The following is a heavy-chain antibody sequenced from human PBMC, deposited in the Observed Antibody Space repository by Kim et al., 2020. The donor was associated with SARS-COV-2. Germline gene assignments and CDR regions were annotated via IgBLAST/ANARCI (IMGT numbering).Heavy chain of an antibody. Sequence: GGSLRLSCAASGFTFSSNAMSWVRQAPGQGLEWVSSIGPGGSTTYYADSVEGRFTFSRDNSKNTLYLQMNSLRAEDTAVYYCAKHGSGGSWDYWGQGTLVTVSS. CDR1: GFTFSSNA. V-gene: IGHV3-23*01. J-gene: IGHJ4*02. D-gene: IGHD3-10*01. CDR3: AKHGSGGSWDY. CDR2: IGPGGSTT.